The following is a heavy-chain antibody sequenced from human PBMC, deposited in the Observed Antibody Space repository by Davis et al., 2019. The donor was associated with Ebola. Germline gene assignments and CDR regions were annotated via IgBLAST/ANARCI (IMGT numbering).Heavy chain of an antibody. CDR2: ISSSSSTI. D-gene: IGHD4-17*01. CDR3: ASLTTYVDP. J-gene: IGHJ5*02. CDR1: GFTFSSYS. V-gene: IGHV3-48*04. Sequence: GESLKISCAASGFTFSSYSMNWVRQAPGKGLEWVSYISSSSSTIYYADSVKGRFTISRDNAKNSLYLQMNSLRAEDTAVYYCASLTTYVDPWGQGTLVTVSS.